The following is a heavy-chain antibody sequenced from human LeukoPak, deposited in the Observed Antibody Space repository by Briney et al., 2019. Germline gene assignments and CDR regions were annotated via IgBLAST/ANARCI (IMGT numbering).Heavy chain of an antibody. Sequence: SETLSLTCTVSGGSISSYYWSWIRQPPGKGLEWIGYIYYSGSTNYNPSLKSRVTISVDTSKNQFSLKLSSVTAADTAVYYCARDSGYCSGGSCQTPFDYWGQGTLVSVSS. CDR2: IYYSGST. D-gene: IGHD2-15*01. CDR3: ARDSGYCSGGSCQTPFDY. CDR1: GGSISSYY. J-gene: IGHJ4*02. V-gene: IGHV4-59*01.